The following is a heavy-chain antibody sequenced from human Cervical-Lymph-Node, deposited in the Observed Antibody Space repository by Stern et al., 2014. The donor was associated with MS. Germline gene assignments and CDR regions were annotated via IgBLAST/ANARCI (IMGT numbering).Heavy chain of an antibody. CDR1: GFTFSSYA. D-gene: IGHD5-12*01. V-gene: IGHV3-23*04. CDR2: ISGSGGST. Sequence: VQLVESGGGLVQHGGSLRLSCAASGFTFSSYAMSWVRQAPGKGLEWVSAISGSGGSTYYADSVKGRFTISRDNSKNTLYLQMNSLRAEDTAVYYCANNIVATQDFDYWGQGTLVTVSS. J-gene: IGHJ4*02. CDR3: ANNIVATQDFDY.